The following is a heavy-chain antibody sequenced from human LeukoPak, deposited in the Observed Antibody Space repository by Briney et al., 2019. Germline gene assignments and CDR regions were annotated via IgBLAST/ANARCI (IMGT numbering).Heavy chain of an antibody. J-gene: IGHJ6*03. Sequence: GESLRLSCAASGFTFSNYAMRCVRRAPGRGLEWVAFIRYDGSTKYYADSVKGRFTISRNSSKNTLYLQMNSLRAEDTALYYCAKDVASSNYYYYYMDVWGKGTTVTISS. V-gene: IGHV3-30*02. CDR1: GFTFSNYA. CDR3: AKDVASSNYYYYYMDV. D-gene: IGHD2-2*01. CDR2: IRYDGSTK.